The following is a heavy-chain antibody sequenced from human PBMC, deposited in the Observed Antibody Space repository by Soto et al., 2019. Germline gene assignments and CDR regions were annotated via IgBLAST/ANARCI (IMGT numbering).Heavy chain of an antibody. V-gene: IGHV1-18*01. CDR3: ARASLRFLEWLGLGDAFDI. J-gene: IGHJ3*02. CDR2: ISAYNGNT. CDR1: GYTFTSYG. D-gene: IGHD3-3*01. Sequence: ASVKVSCKASGYTFTSYGISWVRQAPGQGLEWMGWISAYNGNTNCAQKLQGRVTMTTDTSTSTAYVELRSLRSDDTAVYYCARASLRFLEWLGLGDAFDIWGQGTMVTVSS.